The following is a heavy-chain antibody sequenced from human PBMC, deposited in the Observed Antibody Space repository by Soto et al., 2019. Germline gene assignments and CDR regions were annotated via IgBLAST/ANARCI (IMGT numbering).Heavy chain of an antibody. V-gene: IGHV4-34*01. Sequence: SETLSLTCAVYGGSFSGYYWSWIRQPPGKGLEWIGEINHSGSTNYNPSLKSRVTISVDTSKNQFSLILSSVTAADTAVYYCARAGDNWNYGSHDYWGQGTLVTV. CDR2: INHSGST. J-gene: IGHJ4*02. CDR1: GGSFSGYY. CDR3: ARAGDNWNYGSHDY. D-gene: IGHD1-7*01.